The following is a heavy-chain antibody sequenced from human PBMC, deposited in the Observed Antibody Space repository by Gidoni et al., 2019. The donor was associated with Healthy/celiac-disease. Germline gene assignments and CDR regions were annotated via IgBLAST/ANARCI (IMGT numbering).Heavy chain of an antibody. V-gene: IGHV3-48*02. Sequence: EVQLVESGGGLVQPGGSLRLSCAASGFTFASYSLNWVRQAPGKGLEWVSYSSSSSSTIYYADSVKGRFTISRDNAKNSLYLQMNSLRDEDTAVYYCATQEYGDYVTPGFYYYGMDVWGQGTTVTVSS. CDR1: GFTFASYS. J-gene: IGHJ6*02. D-gene: IGHD4-17*01. CDR2: SSSSSSTI. CDR3: ATQEYGDYVTPGFYYYGMDV.